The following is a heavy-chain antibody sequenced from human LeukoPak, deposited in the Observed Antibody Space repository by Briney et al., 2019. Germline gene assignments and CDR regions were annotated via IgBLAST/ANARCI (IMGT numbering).Heavy chain of an antibody. CDR2: ISGSGGST. CDR1: GFTFSSYA. Sequence: GRSLRLSCAASGFTFSSYAMSWVRQAPGKGLEWVSAISGSGGSTYYADSVEGRFTISRDNSKNTLYLQMHRLRAEDTAVYYWAKGRSTEQWLVPYDYWGQGTLVTVSS. V-gene: IGHV3-23*01. CDR3: AKGRSTEQWLVPYDY. D-gene: IGHD6-19*01. J-gene: IGHJ4*02.